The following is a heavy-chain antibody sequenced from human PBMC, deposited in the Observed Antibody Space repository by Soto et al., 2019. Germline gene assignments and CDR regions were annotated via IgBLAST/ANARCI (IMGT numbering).Heavy chain of an antibody. Sequence: EVQLLASGGGLVQPGGSLRLSCAASGFSLSSIAMSWVRQAPGKGLEWVSRISGSGTNTYYADSVRGRFTISRDTSKNTLYLQMNRLRAEDTDVYFCAKGVRSGWYYFDYWGQGTLVTVSS. J-gene: IGHJ4*02. CDR1: GFSLSSIA. CDR3: AKGVRSGWYYFDY. CDR2: ISGSGTNT. V-gene: IGHV3-23*01. D-gene: IGHD6-19*01.